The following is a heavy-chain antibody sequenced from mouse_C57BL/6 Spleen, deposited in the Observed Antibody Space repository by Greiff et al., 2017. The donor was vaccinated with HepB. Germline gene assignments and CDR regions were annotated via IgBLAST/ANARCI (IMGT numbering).Heavy chain of an antibody. CDR3: ARRRNYDYDAMDY. CDR2: IDPSDSYT. Sequence: QVQLQQPGAELVRPGTSVKLSCKASGYTFTSYWMHWVKQRPGQGLEWIGVIDPSDSYTNYNQKFKGKATLTVDTSSSTAYMQLSSLTSEDSAVYYCARRRNYDYDAMDYWGQGTSVTVSS. CDR1: GYTFTSYW. J-gene: IGHJ4*01. D-gene: IGHD1-1*02. V-gene: IGHV1-59*01.